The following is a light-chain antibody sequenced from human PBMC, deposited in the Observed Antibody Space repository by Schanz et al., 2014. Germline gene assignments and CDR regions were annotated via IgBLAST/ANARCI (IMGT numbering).Light chain of an antibody. V-gene: IGLV2-14*02. CDR3: SSYAGSINWV. CDR1: SSDVGSYKL. CDR2: EAT. Sequence: QSALTQPASVSGSPGQSVTISCTGISSDVGSYKLVSWYQQHPGKAPKLMIYEATKRPSGVSDRFSGSKSGKTASLTVSGLQAEDEADYYCSSYAGSINWVFGGGTKLTVL. J-gene: IGLJ3*02.